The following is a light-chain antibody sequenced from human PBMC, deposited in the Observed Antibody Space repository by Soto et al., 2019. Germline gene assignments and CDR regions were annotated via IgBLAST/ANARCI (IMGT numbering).Light chain of an antibody. CDR1: QSVGIH. V-gene: IGKV3-15*01. CDR3: QQYNDWWT. J-gene: IGKJ1*01. CDR2: GAS. Sequence: EIVMTRSPSTLSLSPGERVTLSCTASQSVGIHLAWYQQKPGQAPSLLIYGASTRATGIPARFSGSGSGTEFTLTISSLQSEDFAVYYCQQYNDWWTFGLGTKVDIK.